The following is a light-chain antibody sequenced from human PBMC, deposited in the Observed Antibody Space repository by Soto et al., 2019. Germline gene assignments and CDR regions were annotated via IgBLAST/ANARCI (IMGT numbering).Light chain of an antibody. J-gene: IGKJ1*01. V-gene: IGKV3-15*01. CDR1: QSVSNN. CDR3: QQYNNWPPWT. Sequence: ILMTQSPATLSVSPGERATLSCRASQSVSNNLAWYQQKPGQAPRLPIYDASTRATGIPARFSGSGSGTEFTLTISGLHSEDFAVYYCQQYNNWPPWTFGQGTKVEIK. CDR2: DAS.